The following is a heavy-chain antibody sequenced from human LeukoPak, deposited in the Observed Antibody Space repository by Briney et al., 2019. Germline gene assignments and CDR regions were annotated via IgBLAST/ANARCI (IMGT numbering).Heavy chain of an antibody. CDR2: ISYDGSNK. Sequence: GGSLRLSCAASGFTFSSYAMHWVRQAPGKGLEWVAVISYDGSNKYYADSVKGRFTISRDNSKNTLYLQMSSLRAEDTAVYYCATDRGWRTSGYYLYYFEYWGQGTLVTFSS. CDR1: GFTFSSYA. J-gene: IGHJ4*02. D-gene: IGHD3-3*01. V-gene: IGHV3-30-3*01. CDR3: ATDRGWRTSGYYLYYFEY.